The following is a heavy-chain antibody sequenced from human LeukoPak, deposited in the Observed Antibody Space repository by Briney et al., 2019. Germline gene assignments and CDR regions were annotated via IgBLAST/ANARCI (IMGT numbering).Heavy chain of an antibody. CDR2: IYYSGST. J-gene: IGHJ6*02. CDR1: GGSISSYY. CDR3: ARLNFGNYYYYYYGMDV. V-gene: IGHV4-59*08. D-gene: IGHD1-7*01. Sequence: PSETLSLTCTVSGGSISSYYWSWIRQPPGKGPEWIGYIYYSGSTNYNPSLKSRVTISVDTSKNQFSLKLSSVTAADTAVYYCARLNFGNYYYYYYGMDVWGQGTTVTVSS.